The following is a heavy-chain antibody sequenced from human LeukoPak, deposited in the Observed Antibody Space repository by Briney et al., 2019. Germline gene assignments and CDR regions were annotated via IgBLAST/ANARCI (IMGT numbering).Heavy chain of an antibody. CDR1: GYTFTSYD. J-gene: IGHJ6*03. CDR2: MNPNSGNT. D-gene: IGHD1-26*01. CDR3: ARGGIVGAPYYYYYMDV. V-gene: IGHV1-8*01. Sequence: ASVKVSCKASGYTFTSYDINWVRQATGQGLEWMGWMNPNSGNTGYAQKFQGRVTMTRNTSISTAYMELSSLRSEDTAVYYCARGGIVGAPYYYYYMDVWGKGTTVTVSS.